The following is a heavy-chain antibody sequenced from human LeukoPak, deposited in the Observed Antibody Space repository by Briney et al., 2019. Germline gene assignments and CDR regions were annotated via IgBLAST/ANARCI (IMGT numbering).Heavy chain of an antibody. D-gene: IGHD6-6*01. Sequence: PGGSLRLSCAASGFTFSSYSMNWVRQAPGKGLEWVSSISSSSSYIYYADSVKGRFTISRDNAKNSLYLQMNSLRAEDTAVYYCARVIYSSSSGFDYWGQGTLVTVSS. CDR1: GFTFSSYS. CDR3: ARVIYSSSSGFDY. CDR2: ISSSSSYI. V-gene: IGHV3-21*01. J-gene: IGHJ4*02.